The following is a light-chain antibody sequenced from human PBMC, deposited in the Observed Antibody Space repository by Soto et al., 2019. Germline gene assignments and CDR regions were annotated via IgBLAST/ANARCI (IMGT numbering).Light chain of an antibody. CDR3: QQYGSSPRT. V-gene: IGKV3-20*01. CDR2: GAH. J-gene: IGKJ1*01. CDR1: QSVRSDY. Sequence: EIVLTQSPGTLSLSPGERATLSCRASQSVRSDYLAWYQQKPGQAPRLHIYGAHTRATGIPDRFTGSGSGTDFTLTISRLEPEDFEVYYCQQYGSSPRTFGQGTKVEIK.